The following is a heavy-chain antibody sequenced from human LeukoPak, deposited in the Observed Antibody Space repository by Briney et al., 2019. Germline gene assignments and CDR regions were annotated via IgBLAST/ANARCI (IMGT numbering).Heavy chain of an antibody. Sequence: GESLKISCKASGYSFTTHWIGWVRQMPGKGLEWVGIIYPDDSDTKYSPSFQCQVTISADTSISTAFLQWSSLQPSHAAIFSCASATGSYSYFDYWGQGTLVTVSS. D-gene: IGHD1-26*01. CDR2: IYPDDSDT. CDR1: GYSFTTHW. J-gene: IGHJ4*02. CDR3: ASATGSYSYFDY. V-gene: IGHV5-51*01.